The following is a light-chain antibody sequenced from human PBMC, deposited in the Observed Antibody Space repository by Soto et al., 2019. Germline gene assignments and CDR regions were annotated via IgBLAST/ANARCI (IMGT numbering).Light chain of an antibody. Sequence: DSQLTQSPSTLSASLGDRVTINCRASQSISRLLSLYKQKPGKAPKRLIYKASNLESGGPSRFSGSGNRTEFTHTISSLQPDDVASYYCQQYNNYQWTFGQGTKVEIK. V-gene: IGKV1-5*03. CDR3: QQYNNYQWT. CDR2: KAS. CDR1: QSISRL. J-gene: IGKJ1*01.